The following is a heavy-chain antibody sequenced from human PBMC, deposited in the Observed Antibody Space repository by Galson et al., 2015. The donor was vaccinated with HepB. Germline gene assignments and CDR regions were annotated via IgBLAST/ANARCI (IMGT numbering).Heavy chain of an antibody. CDR3: AKSPQKYYYGSGSYLPDY. Sequence: SLRLSCAASGFTFSSYGMHWVRQAPGKGLEWVAVIWYDGSNKYYADSVKGRFTISRDNSKNTLYLQMNSLRAEDTAVYYCAKSPQKYYYGSGSYLPDYWGQGTLVTVSS. V-gene: IGHV3-33*06. D-gene: IGHD3-10*01. J-gene: IGHJ4*02. CDR1: GFTFSSYG. CDR2: IWYDGSNK.